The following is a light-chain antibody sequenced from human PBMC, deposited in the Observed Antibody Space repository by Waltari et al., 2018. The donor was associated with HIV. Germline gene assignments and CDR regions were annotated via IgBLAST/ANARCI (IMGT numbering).Light chain of an antibody. CDR1: SSNIGSSY. CDR3: AAWDDSLSGYV. V-gene: IGLV1-47*01. CDR2: SSN. Sequence: VTISCSGSSSNIGSSYVYWYQQVPGTAPKLLIYSSNHRPSGVPDRFSGSKSGTSASLAISGLRSEDEADYYCAAWDDSLSGYVFGTGTKVTVL. J-gene: IGLJ1*01.